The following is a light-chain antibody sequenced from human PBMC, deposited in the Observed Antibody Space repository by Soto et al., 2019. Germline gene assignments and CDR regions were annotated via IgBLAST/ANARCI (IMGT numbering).Light chain of an antibody. CDR3: QQAYSFPLT. V-gene: IGKV1-12*01. CDR1: LGIGSW. J-gene: IGKJ4*01. CDR2: AAS. Sequence: DLQMTQSPSSVSASLGDGVTITCGASLGIGSWLAWYQQRPGKAPKLLISAASSLQSGVPSRFSGSGSGTDFTLTISNLQPEDFATYFCQQAYSFPLTFGGGTKVDIK.